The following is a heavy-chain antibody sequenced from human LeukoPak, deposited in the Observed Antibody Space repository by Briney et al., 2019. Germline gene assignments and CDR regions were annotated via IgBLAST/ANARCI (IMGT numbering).Heavy chain of an antibody. V-gene: IGHV3-74*01. CDR3: ARDRGNSGGYYYNYYNQV. CDR2: INTDGSST. J-gene: IGHJ6*03. D-gene: IGHD2-15*01. CDR1: GFTFSSSG. Sequence: GGSLRLSCAASGFTFSSSGMHWVRQAPGKGLVWVSRINTDGSSTSYADSVKGRFTISRDNAKNTLYLQMNSLRAEDTAVYYCARDRGNSGGYYYNYYNQVWGKGTTVPVSS.